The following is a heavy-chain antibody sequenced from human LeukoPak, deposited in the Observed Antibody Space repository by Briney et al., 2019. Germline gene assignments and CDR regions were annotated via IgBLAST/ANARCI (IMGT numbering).Heavy chain of an antibody. CDR2: INPNSGGT. V-gene: IGHV1-2*02. CDR3: ARFAPAATYYYYYYMDV. D-gene: IGHD2-2*01. Sequence: ASVKVSCKASGYTFTGYYMHWVRQAPGQGLEWMGWINPNSGGTNYAQKFQGRVTINRDTTISTAYMELSRLRSDDTAVYYCARFAPAATYYYYYYMDVWGKGTTVTVSS. J-gene: IGHJ6*03. CDR1: GYTFTGYY.